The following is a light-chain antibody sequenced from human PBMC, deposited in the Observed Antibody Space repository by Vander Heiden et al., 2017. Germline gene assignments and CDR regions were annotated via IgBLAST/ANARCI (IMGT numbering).Light chain of an antibody. CDR3: QQTYSAPQT. J-gene: IGKJ2*01. V-gene: IGKV1-39*01. Sequence: DIEMTQSPSSLSVSVGDRVTITFRASQSISSYLNWFQKKPGSAPKLLIYAAVDRHTGVPSRFSGSGTGTHFTLTIRSLQPEDFATYYCQQTYSAPQTFGQGTKLDI. CDR2: AAV. CDR1: QSISSY.